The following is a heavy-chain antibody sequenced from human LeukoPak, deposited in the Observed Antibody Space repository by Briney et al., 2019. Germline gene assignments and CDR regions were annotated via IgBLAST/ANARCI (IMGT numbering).Heavy chain of an antibody. CDR2: INHSGST. Sequence: SETLSLTCAVYGGSFSGYYWSWIRQPPGKGLEWIGEINHSGSTNYNPSLKSRVTISVDTSKNQFSLKLSSVTAADTAVYHCARDRRYCSSTSCYTDWFDPWGQGTLVTVPS. CDR1: GGSFSGYY. J-gene: IGHJ5*02. V-gene: IGHV4-34*01. CDR3: ARDRRYCSSTSCYTDWFDP. D-gene: IGHD2-2*02.